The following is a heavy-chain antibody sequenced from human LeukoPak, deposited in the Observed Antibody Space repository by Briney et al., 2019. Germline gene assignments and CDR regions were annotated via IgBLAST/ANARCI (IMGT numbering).Heavy chain of an antibody. CDR2: ISGSGGTT. Sequence: PSETLSLTCTVSGGSISSYYWSWVRQAPGKGLEWVSTISGSGGTTYYADSVKGRFTFSRDNSKNTLYLQMNSLRAEDTAVYYCAKWTRTVGALSGFDYWGQGTLVTVSS. D-gene: IGHD1-26*01. J-gene: IGHJ4*02. CDR1: GGSISSYY. V-gene: IGHV3-23*01. CDR3: AKWTRTVGALSGFDY.